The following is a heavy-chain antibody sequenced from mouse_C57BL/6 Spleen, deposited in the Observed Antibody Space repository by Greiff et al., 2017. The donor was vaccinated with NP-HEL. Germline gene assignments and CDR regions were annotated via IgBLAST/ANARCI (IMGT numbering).Heavy chain of an antibody. CDR2: IHPNSGST. CDR1: GYTFTSYW. Sequence: VKLQQPGAELVKPGASVKLSCKASGYTFTSYWMHWVKQRPGQGLEWIGMIHPNSGSTNYNEKFKSKATLTVDKSSSTAYMQLSSLTSEDSAVYYCAYGYDEAWFAYWGQGTLVTVSA. V-gene: IGHV1-64*01. J-gene: IGHJ3*01. D-gene: IGHD2-2*01. CDR3: AYGYDEAWFAY.